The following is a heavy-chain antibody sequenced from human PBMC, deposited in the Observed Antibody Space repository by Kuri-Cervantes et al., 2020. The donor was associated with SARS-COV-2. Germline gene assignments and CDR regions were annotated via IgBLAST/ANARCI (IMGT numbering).Heavy chain of an antibody. J-gene: IGHJ6*03. CDR2: INWNGGST. CDR3: ARDSCSSTSCYHYYMDV. Sequence: GESLKISCAASGFTFDDYGMSWVRQAPGKGMEWVSSINWNGGSTGYADSVKGRFTSSRDNAKNSLYLQMNSLRAEDTAVYYCARDSCSSTSCYHYYMDVWGKGTTVTVSS. V-gene: IGHV3-20*04. D-gene: IGHD2-2*01. CDR1: GFTFDDYG.